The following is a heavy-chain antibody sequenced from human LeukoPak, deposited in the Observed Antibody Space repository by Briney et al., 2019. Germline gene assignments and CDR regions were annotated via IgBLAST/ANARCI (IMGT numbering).Heavy chain of an antibody. CDR2: ISGSGGRT. D-gene: IGHD3-22*01. Sequence: GGSLRLSCAASGFTFSAYAMNWVRQAPGKGLEWVSSISGSGGRTYYADSVKGRFTISRDNSKNTLYLQLNGLRAEDTAVYYCAKEREYYDSSGYSGFDYWGRGTLVTVSS. J-gene: IGHJ4*02. V-gene: IGHV3-23*01. CDR3: AKEREYYDSSGYSGFDY. CDR1: GFTFSAYA.